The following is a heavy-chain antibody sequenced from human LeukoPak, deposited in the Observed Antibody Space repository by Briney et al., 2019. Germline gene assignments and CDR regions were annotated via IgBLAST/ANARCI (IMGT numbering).Heavy chain of an antibody. V-gene: IGHV3-43*02. Sequence: GGSLRLSCAASGFTFDDYAMHWVRQAPGKGLEWVSLISGDGGSTYYADSVRGRFTISRDNSKNSLYLQMNSLRTEDTALYYCAKDSGWFGELLALDYWGQGTLVTVSS. D-gene: IGHD3-10*01. J-gene: IGHJ4*02. CDR1: GFTFDDYA. CDR3: AKDSGWFGELLALDY. CDR2: ISGDGGST.